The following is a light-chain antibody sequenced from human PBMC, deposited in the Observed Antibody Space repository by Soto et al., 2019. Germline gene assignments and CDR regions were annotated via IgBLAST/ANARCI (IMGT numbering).Light chain of an antibody. CDR2: DAS. CDR3: XQANSFPLT. V-gene: IGKV1-12*01. CDR1: QGISTW. Sequence: DIQMTQSPSSVSASVGDRVTITCRASQGISTWLAWYQQKPGKAPKLLIYDASSLESGVPSRFSVRGSCTDFTLTISSLQPEDCATXXXXQANSFPLTFGGGTTVEI. J-gene: IGKJ4*01.